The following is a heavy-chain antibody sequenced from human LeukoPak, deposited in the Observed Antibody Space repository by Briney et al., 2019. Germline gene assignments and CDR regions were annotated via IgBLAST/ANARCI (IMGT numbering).Heavy chain of an antibody. Sequence: GGSLRLSCAASGFTFSSYAMSWVRQAPGKGLEWVSAISGSGGSTYYADSVKGRFTISRDNSKNTLYLQMNSLRAEDTAVYYCARADNYYDSSGYPDYWGQETLVTVSS. V-gene: IGHV3-23*01. CDR2: ISGSGGST. CDR1: GFTFSSYA. D-gene: IGHD3-22*01. J-gene: IGHJ4*02. CDR3: ARADNYYDSSGYPDY.